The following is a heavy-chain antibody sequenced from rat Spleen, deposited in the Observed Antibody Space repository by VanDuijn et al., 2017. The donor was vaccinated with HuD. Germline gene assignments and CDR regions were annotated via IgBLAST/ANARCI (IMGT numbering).Heavy chain of an antibody. Sequence: EVQLVESDGGLVQPGRSLKLSCATSGFTFSNYGMHWIRQAPTKGLAWFASITPSGGSTYYQDSVKGRFTISRDNAKSTLYLQMDSLRSEDTATYYCATDRLPGYNGYWYFDFWGPGTMVTVSS. CDR2: ITPSGGST. J-gene: IGHJ1*01. V-gene: IGHV5-19*01. CDR1: GFTFSNYG. CDR3: ATDRLPGYNGYWYFDF. D-gene: IGHD1-4*01.